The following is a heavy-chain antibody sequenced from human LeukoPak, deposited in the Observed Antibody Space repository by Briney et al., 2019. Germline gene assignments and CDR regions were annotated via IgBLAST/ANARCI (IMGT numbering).Heavy chain of an antibody. CDR1: GFTFSSYG. V-gene: IGHV3-23*01. D-gene: IGHD6-19*01. CDR2: ISGSGGRT. CDR3: AKGYSSGWYCFDY. Sequence: GGSLRLSCAASGFTFSSYGMSWVRQAPGKGLEWVSGISGSGGRTYYADFVKGRFTISRDNSKNTLFLQMNSLRAEDTAIYYCAKGYSSGWYCFDYWGQGTLVTVSS. J-gene: IGHJ4*02.